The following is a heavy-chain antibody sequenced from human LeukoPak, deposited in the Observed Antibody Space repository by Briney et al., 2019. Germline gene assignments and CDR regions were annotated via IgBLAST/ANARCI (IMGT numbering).Heavy chain of an antibody. V-gene: IGHV4-39*07. CDR1: GGSISSSSYY. D-gene: IGHD6-19*01. Sequence: SETLSLTCTVSGGSISSSSYYWGWIRQPPGKGLEWIGSIYYSGSTYYNPSLKSRVTISVDTSKNQFSLKLSSVTAADTAVYYCASSGAGGWSHHFDYWGQGTLVTVSS. CDR3: ASSGAGGWSHHFDY. J-gene: IGHJ4*02. CDR2: IYYSGST.